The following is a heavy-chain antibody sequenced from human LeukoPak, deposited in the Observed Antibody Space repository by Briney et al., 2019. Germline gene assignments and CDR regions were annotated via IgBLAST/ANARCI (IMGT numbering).Heavy chain of an antibody. CDR1: GYTLTELS. CDR2: FDPEDGET. J-gene: IGHJ4*02. CDR3: ATSAYYYDSSGYQIQAHYYFDY. Sequence: ASVKVSCKVSGYTLTELSMHWVRQAPGKGLEWMGGFDPEDGETIYAQEFQGRVTMTEDTSTDTAYMELSSLRSEDTAVYYCATSAYYYDSSGYQIQAHYYFDYWGQGTLVTVSS. V-gene: IGHV1-24*01. D-gene: IGHD3-22*01.